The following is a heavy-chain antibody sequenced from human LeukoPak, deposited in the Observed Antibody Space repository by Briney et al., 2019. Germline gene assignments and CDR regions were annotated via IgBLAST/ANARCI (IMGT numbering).Heavy chain of an antibody. J-gene: IGHJ6*02. CDR3: ARESPIPAAGTTYYYYFTMDV. D-gene: IGHD6-13*01. V-gene: IGHV4-4*09. CDR1: GGSISICY. Sequence: SETLSLTCTVSGGSISICYWRWTRQPPGEGREWIGCIYTSGSTNFHPFLKSPVTISVDTSKNQFSLKLSSVTAADTAVYYCARESPIPAAGTTYYYYFTMDVWGQGTTVTVSS. CDR2: IYTSGST.